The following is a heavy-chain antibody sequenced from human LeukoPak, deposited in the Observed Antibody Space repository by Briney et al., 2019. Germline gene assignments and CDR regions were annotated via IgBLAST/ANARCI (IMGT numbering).Heavy chain of an antibody. CDR1: GGSFSGYY. V-gene: IGHV4-34*01. D-gene: IGHD2-15*01. J-gene: IGHJ3*02. CDR3: ARDSVAVAGDRAFDI. CDR2: IKHSGST. Sequence: SETLSLTCAVYGGSFSGYYWSWIRQSPGKGLEWIGEIKHSGSTNYNPSLKSRVTISVDSSKNQFSLKLSSVTAADTAVYYCARDSVAVAGDRAFDIWGHGTMVTVSS.